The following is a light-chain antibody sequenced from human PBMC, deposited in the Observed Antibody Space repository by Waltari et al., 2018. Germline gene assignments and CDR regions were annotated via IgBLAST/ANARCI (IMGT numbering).Light chain of an antibody. CDR2: DAS. J-gene: IGKJ2*01. CDR3: QKYTSAPAT. V-gene: IGKV1-27*01. CDR1: QGISNY. Sequence: IQMTQSPSSLSASVGDRVTITCRANQGISNYLAWYQQKPGKVPQLLIYDASTLQSGVPSRFSGGGSGTDFTLTISSLRPEDVATYYCQKYTSAPATFGQGTKLEIK.